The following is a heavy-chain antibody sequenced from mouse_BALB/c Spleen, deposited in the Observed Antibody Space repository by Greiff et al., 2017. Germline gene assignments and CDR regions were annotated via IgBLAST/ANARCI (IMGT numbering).Heavy chain of an antibody. Sequence: EVMLVESGGGLVKPGGSLKLSCAASGFTFSSYAMSWVRQTPEKRLEWVASISSGGSTYYPDSVKGRFTISRDNARNILYLQMSSLRSEDTAMYYCARHYYGPFAYWGQGTLVTVSA. J-gene: IGHJ3*01. D-gene: IGHD2-1*01. CDR1: GFTFSSYA. CDR2: ISSGGST. V-gene: IGHV5-6-5*01. CDR3: ARHYYGPFAY.